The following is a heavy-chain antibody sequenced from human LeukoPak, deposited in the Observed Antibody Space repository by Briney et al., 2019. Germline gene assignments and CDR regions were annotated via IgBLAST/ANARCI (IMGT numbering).Heavy chain of an antibody. J-gene: IGHJ4*02. Sequence: GGSLRLSCAASGFTFSNAWMSWGRQPPAKGLEWVGRIKSKTDGGTTDYAAPVKGRFTISRDDSKNTLYLQITSLKTEDTAVYYCTTRYCSGGSCKVDYWGKGTLVTVSS. CDR3: TTRYCSGGSCKVDY. V-gene: IGHV3-15*01. D-gene: IGHD2-15*01. CDR2: IKSKTDGGTT. CDR1: GFTFSNAW.